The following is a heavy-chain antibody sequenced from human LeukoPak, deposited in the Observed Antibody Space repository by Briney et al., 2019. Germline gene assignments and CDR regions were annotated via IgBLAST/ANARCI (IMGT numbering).Heavy chain of an antibody. D-gene: IGHD3-9*01. CDR1: GFTFNTYG. CDR2: ISYHGSNT. Sequence: GGSLRLSCAASGFTFNTYGMHWVRRAPGKGLEWVASISYHGSNTYYADSVKGRLTISRDNSKNTLYLQMNSLRAEDTAVYYCARLFAASQTGHYFDYWGQGTLVTVSS. V-gene: IGHV3-30*03. J-gene: IGHJ4*02. CDR3: ARLFAASQTGHYFDY.